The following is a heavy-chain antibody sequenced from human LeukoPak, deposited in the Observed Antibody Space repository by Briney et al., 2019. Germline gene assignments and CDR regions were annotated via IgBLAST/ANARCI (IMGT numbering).Heavy chain of an antibody. J-gene: IGHJ4*02. V-gene: IGHV3-23*01. CDR2: ISVSGGST. CDR1: GSTFNTYA. Sequence: TGGSLRLSCADSGSTFNTYALSWVRQAPGKGLEWISSISVSGGSTYYADSVKGRFTISRDNSENTLYLQMNSLRAEDTAVYYCAKVRGRYAGYDWGHFDYWGQGTLVTVSS. D-gene: IGHD5-12*01. CDR3: AKVRGRYAGYDWGHFDY.